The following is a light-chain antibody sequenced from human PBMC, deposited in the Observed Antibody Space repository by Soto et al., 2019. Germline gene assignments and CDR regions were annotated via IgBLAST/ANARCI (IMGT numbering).Light chain of an antibody. CDR2: TAS. CDR1: QSINSY. J-gene: IGKJ2*01. CDR3: QQSYSAPPT. V-gene: IGKV1-39*01. Sequence: DIQMTQSPSSLSASVGDRVTITCRASQSINSYLNWYQQKPGKAPKLLIHTASSLQSGVPSRFSGSGSGTDFTLTISSLQPEDFATYYCQQSYSAPPTFGQGTRLDIK.